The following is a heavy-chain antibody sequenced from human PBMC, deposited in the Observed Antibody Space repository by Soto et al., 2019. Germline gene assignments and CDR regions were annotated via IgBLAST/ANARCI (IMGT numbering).Heavy chain of an antibody. CDR1: GYTFTSYD. D-gene: IGHD3-16*02. Sequence: QVQLVQSGAEVKKPGASVKVSCKASGYTFTSYDINWVRQATGQGLEWLGWLNPNSGNTGYAQKFQGRVTMTRNTSISTAYMELSSLRSEDTAVYYCARGPRGMITFGGVIPQDYWGQGTLVTVSS. CDR2: LNPNSGNT. J-gene: IGHJ4*02. CDR3: ARGPRGMITFGGVIPQDY. V-gene: IGHV1-8*01.